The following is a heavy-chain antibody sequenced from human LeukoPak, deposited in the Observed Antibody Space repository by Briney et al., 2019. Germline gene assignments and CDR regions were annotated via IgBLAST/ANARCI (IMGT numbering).Heavy chain of an antibody. V-gene: IGHV3-23*01. CDR1: GFTFSSYA. D-gene: IGHD3-16*01. CDR2: LSGSGENT. Sequence: PGGSLRLSCATSGFTFSSYAMSWVRQAPGKGLEWVSALSGSGENTHSADSVKGRFTISRDNSKNMLYLQMNSLRAEDTAVYYCATITYFDYIWGRFVSWGQGTLVTVSS. J-gene: IGHJ4*02. CDR3: ATITYFDYIWGRFVS.